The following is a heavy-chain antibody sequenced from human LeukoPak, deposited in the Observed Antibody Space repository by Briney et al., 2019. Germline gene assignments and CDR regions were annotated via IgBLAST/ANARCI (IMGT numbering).Heavy chain of an antibody. CDR1: GFTFSSYG. V-gene: IGHV3-21*01. J-gene: IGHJ4*02. D-gene: IGHD5-18*01. CDR3: ATSPVYSYGHPYYFDY. CDR2: ISSSSSYI. Sequence: GTSLTLSCAASGFTFSSYGMTWVRQAPGKGLEWVSSISSSSSYIYYADSVKGRFTISRDNAKNSLYLQMNSLRAEDTAVYYCATSPVYSYGHPYYFDYWGQGTLVTVSS.